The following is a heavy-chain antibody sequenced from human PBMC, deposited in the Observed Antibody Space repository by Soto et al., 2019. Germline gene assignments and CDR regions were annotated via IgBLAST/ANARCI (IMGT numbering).Heavy chain of an antibody. Sequence: GPTLVNPTHTLTLTCTFSGFALSTIGMRVSWIRQPPGKAREWLARIDWDDDKFYSTSLKTRLTISKDTSKNQVVLTMTNMDPVDTATYYCARSAYYYDSSGLFDYWGQGTLVTVSS. CDR3: ARSAYYYDSSGLFDY. CDR2: IDWDDDK. CDR1: GFALSTIGMR. V-gene: IGHV2-70*04. D-gene: IGHD3-22*01. J-gene: IGHJ4*02.